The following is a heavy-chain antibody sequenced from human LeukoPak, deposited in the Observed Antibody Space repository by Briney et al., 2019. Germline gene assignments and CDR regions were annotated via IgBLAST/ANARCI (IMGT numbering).Heavy chain of an antibody. CDR3: ARSYTADTAITQ. D-gene: IGHD5-18*01. J-gene: IGHJ4*02. V-gene: IGHV3-66*01. Sequence: GGSLRLSCVASGLSVSSNYMSWVRQAPGKGLEWVSVIYRDGSSYYAESVKGRFTISRDNSKNTLYIQMNSLRAEDTAVYYCARSYTADTAITQWGQRTLVTVSS. CDR1: GLSVSSNY. CDR2: IYRDGSS.